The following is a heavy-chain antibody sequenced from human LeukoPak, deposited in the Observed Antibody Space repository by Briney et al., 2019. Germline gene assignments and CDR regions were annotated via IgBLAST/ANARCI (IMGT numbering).Heavy chain of an antibody. D-gene: IGHD3-22*01. CDR2: IYHSGST. J-gene: IGHJ4*02. Sequence: SVTLSFTCTVSGGSISNYYWSWLRPPPGKELEWIGYIYHSGSTNYNPSLKSRVTISQDTSKNQFSLKLSSVTAADTAVYYCARNADDSSSYPYFDYWGQGTLVTVSS. CDR1: GGSISNYY. CDR3: ARNADDSSSYPYFDY. V-gene: IGHV4-59*01.